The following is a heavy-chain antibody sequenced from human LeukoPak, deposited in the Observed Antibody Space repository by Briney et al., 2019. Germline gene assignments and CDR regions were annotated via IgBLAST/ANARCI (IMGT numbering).Heavy chain of an antibody. V-gene: IGHV3-30*10. CDR3: AKSGERWQQFWYYDN. J-gene: IGHJ4*02. CDR2: ISFDGTNK. CDR1: GFTFSSYA. Sequence: SGRSLRLSCAASGFTFSSYAMHWVRQAPGKGLEWVAVISFDGTNKYHTDSVKGRFSISRDNSKNTLYLEMDSLRAEDTAVYYCAKSGERWQQFWYYDNWGQGTFITVSS. D-gene: IGHD4-23*01.